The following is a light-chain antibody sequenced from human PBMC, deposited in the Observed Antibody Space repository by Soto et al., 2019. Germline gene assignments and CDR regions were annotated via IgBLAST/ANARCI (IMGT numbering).Light chain of an antibody. CDR1: SADIGAFNY. J-gene: IGLJ2*01. CDR3: SSYSTTSALV. Sequence: QSVLTQPASVSGSPGQSITISCAGTSADIGAFNYVSWYQHHPGKAPKLLIYDVSDRPSGVSTRFSASKSANTASLTISGLQADDEGDYYCSSYSTTSALVFGGGTKRTVL. CDR2: DVS. V-gene: IGLV2-14*03.